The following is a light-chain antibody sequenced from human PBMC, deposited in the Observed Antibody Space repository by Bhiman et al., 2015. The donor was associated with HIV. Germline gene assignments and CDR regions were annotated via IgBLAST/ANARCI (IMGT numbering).Light chain of an antibody. Sequence: SYDLTQPPSVSVSPGQTASIACSADKLGDQYVTWYQQRPGQSPVMVIYQDTKRPSGIPERFSGSNSGNTATLTISRVEAGDEADYSCQVWDTSSDHVVFGGGTKLTVL. CDR2: QDT. CDR3: QVWDTSSDHVV. CDR1: KLGDQY. J-gene: IGLJ2*01. V-gene: IGLV3-1*01.